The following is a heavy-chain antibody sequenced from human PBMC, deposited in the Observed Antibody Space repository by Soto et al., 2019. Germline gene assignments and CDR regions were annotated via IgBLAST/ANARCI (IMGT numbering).Heavy chain of an antibody. CDR1: GFTFSSYG. D-gene: IGHD6-13*01. CDR2: IWYDGSNK. Sequence: PGGSLRLSCAASGFTFSSYGIHWVRQAPGKGLEWVAVIWYDGSNKYYADSVKGRFTISRDNSKNTLYLQMNSLRAEDTAVYYCARVKSFSSSWELSYYYYGMDVWGQGTTVTVSS. J-gene: IGHJ6*02. CDR3: ARVKSFSSSWELSYYYYGMDV. V-gene: IGHV3-33*01.